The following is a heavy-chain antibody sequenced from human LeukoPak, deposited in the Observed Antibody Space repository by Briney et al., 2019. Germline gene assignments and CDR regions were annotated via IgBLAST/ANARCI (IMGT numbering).Heavy chain of an antibody. CDR1: GFTFSSYG. D-gene: IGHD3-22*01. CDR2: IKQDGSEK. CDR3: AREWGRVYDSSGYSRFDY. V-gene: IGHV3-7*01. J-gene: IGHJ4*02. Sequence: HPGGSLRLSCAASGFTFSSYGMSWVRQAPGKGLEWVANIKQDGSEKYYVDSVKGRFTISRDNAKNSLYLQMNSLRAEDTAVYYCAREWGRVYDSSGYSRFDYWGQGTLVTVSS.